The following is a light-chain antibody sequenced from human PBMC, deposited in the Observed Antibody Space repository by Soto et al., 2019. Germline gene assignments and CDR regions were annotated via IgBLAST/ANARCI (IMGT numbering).Light chain of an antibody. V-gene: IGKV1-5*01. CDR3: QQYNSYSWT. J-gene: IGKJ1*01. CDR1: QSISSW. CDR2: DAS. Sequence: DIQMTESPSPLSASVGDRVTITCRASQSISSWLAWYQQKPGKAPKLLIYDASSLESGVPSRFGGSGSGTEFTLTISSLQPDDFATYYCQQYNSYSWTFGQGTKVDIK.